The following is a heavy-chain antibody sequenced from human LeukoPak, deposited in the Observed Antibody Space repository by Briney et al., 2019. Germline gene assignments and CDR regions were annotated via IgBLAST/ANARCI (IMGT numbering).Heavy chain of an antibody. CDR1: GDSISSSRYY. J-gene: IGHJ4*02. D-gene: IGHD2-15*01. Sequence: SETLSLTCTVSGDSISSSRYYWGWIRQPPGKGLEWIGSIYYSGSTNYNPSLKSRLTISVDTSKNQFSLKLSSVTAADTAVYYCARGRCSGGSCYYFDYWGQGTLVTVSS. CDR2: IYYSGST. V-gene: IGHV4-39*07. CDR3: ARGRCSGGSCYYFDY.